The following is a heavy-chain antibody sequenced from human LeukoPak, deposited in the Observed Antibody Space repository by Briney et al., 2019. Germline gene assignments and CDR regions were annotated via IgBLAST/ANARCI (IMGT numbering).Heavy chain of an antibody. D-gene: IGHD6-6*01. CDR2: IKQDGSEK. CDR3: ARVRPYYFDY. CDR1: GSTFSYYW. Sequence: QPGGSLRLSCAVSGSTFSYYWMTWVRQAPGKGLEWVANIKQDGSEKYYVDSVKGRFTISRDNAKNSLYLQMNSLRAEDTAVYYCARVRPYYFDYWGQGTLVTVSS. J-gene: IGHJ4*02. V-gene: IGHV3-7*04.